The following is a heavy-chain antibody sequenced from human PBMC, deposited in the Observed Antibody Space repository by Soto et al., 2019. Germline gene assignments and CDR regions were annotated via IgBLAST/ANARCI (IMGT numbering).Heavy chain of an antibody. Sequence: SVKVSCKASGGTFSSYAISWVRQAPGQGLEWMGGIIPIFGTANYAQKFQGRVTITADESTSTAYMELSSLRSEDTAVYYCARGIDYYDSSGYNYYYYGMDVWGQGTTVTVSS. CDR2: IIPIFGTA. J-gene: IGHJ6*02. V-gene: IGHV1-69*13. D-gene: IGHD3-22*01. CDR3: ARGIDYYDSSGYNYYYYGMDV. CDR1: GGTFSSYA.